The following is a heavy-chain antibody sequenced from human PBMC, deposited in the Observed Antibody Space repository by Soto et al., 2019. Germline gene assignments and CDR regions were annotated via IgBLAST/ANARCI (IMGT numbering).Heavy chain of an antibody. CDR2: IIPIFGTA. D-gene: IGHD3-10*01. CDR1: GGTFSSFP. CDR3: ARGGPPIDY. V-gene: IGHV1-69*13. Sequence: SVKVSCKASGGTFSSFPVSWLRQAPGQGLEWMGGIIPIFGTANYAQKFQGRVTITADESTSTAYMELSSLRSEDTAVYYCARGGPPIDYWGQGTLVTVSS. J-gene: IGHJ4*02.